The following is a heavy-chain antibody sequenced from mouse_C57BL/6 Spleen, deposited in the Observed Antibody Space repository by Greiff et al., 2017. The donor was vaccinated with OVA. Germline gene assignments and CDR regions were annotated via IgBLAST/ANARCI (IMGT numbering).Heavy chain of an antibody. CDR3: ARKILTGYLDY. CDR2: IYPRSGNT. Sequence: QVQLQQSGAELARPGASVKLSCKASGYTFTSYGISWVKQRTGQGLEWIGEIYPRSGNTYYNEKFKGKATLTADKSSSTAYMELRSLTAEDSAVYFCARKILTGYLDYWGQGTTLTVSS. J-gene: IGHJ2*01. CDR1: GYTFTSYG. V-gene: IGHV1-81*01. D-gene: IGHD4-1*01.